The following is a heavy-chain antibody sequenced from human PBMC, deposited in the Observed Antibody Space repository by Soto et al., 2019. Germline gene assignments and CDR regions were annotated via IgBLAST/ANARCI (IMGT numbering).Heavy chain of an antibody. V-gene: IGHV4-30-4*01. CDR2: IYKSTTT. J-gene: IGHJ5*01. CDR1: GDSISTVDYF. Sequence: SETLSLTCSVSGDSISTVDYFWAWIRQPPGQALEYIGYIYKSTTTYYIPSLESRVAISLDTSKGQFSLTVTSVTAADTAVYFCARGRYCRTGRCFPNWFDSWGQGTLVTVSS. D-gene: IGHD2-15*01. CDR3: ARGRYCRTGRCFPNWFDS.